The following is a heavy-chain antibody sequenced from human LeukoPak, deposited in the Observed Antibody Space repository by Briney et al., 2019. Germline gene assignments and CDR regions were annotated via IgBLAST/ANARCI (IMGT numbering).Heavy chain of an antibody. J-gene: IGHJ4*02. CDR2: IYPGDSDT. D-gene: IGHD3-10*01. CDR3: ARSGSGSPYYFDY. Sequence: GESLNISCKGSGYRFTSYWIGWVRHMPGEALEWLGIIYPGDSDTRYSPSFQGQVTISADKSIITAYLQWSSLKASDTAMYYCARSGSGSPYYFDYWGQGTLVTVSS. V-gene: IGHV5-51*01. CDR1: GYRFTSYW.